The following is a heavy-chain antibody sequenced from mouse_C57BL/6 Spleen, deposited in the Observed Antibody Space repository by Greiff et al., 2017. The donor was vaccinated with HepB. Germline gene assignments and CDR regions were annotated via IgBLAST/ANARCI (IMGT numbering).Heavy chain of an antibody. CDR3: ARDYYGNGAWFAY. D-gene: IGHD1-1*01. CDR2: ISYDGSN. CDR1: GYSITSGYY. V-gene: IGHV3-6*01. J-gene: IGHJ3*01. Sequence: ESGPGLVKPSQSLSLTCSVTGYSITSGYYWNWIRQFPGNKLEWMGYISYDGSNNYNPSLKNRISITRDTSKNQFFLKLNSVTTEDTATYYCARDYYGNGAWFAYWGQGTLVTVSA.